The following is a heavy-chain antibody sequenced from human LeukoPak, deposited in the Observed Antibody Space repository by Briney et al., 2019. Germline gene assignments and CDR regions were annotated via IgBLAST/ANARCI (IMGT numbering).Heavy chain of an antibody. CDR2: IIPIFGTA. CDR3: ASGVAVAGTFDY. CDR1: GGTFSSYA. Sequence: SVKVSCKASGGTFSSYAISWVRQAPGQGLEWMGGIIPIFGTANYAQKFQGRITITADESTSTAYMELSSLRSEDTAVYYCASGVAVAGTFDYWGQGTLVTVSS. D-gene: IGHD6-19*01. J-gene: IGHJ4*02. V-gene: IGHV1-69*01.